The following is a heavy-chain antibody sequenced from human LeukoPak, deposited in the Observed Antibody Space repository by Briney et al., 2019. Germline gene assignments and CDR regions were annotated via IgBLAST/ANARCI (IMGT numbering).Heavy chain of an antibody. CDR1: GFTFDDYG. CDR2: INWNGGST. V-gene: IGHV3-20*04. D-gene: IGHD1-7*01. CDR3: ARVSITGTTFYYYYMDV. J-gene: IGHJ6*03. Sequence: GGSLRLSCAASGFTFDDYGMSWVRQAPGKGLEWVSGINWNGGSTGYADSVKGRFTISRDNAKNSLYLQMNSLRAEDTALYYCARVSITGTTFYYYYMDVWGKGTTVTVSS.